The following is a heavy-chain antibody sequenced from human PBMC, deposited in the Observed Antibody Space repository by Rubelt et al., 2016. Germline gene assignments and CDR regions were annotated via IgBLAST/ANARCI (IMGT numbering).Heavy chain of an antibody. J-gene: IGHJ5*02. V-gene: IGHV4-39*01. CDR2: IYFRGSS. Sequence: QVRLQESGPGLVKPSETLSLTCTVSGGSISSYYWGWIRQPPGKGLEWIASIYFRGSSYYNPSLKSRVAISVDTSKNQFSLNLSSVTAADTAVYYCARQLWAAQVLVDPWGQGTLVTVSS. D-gene: IGHD6-6*01. CDR3: ARQLWAAQVLVDP. CDR1: GGSISSYY.